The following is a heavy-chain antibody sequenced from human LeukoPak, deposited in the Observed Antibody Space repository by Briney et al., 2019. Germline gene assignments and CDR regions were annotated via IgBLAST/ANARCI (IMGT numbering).Heavy chain of an antibody. J-gene: IGHJ4*02. CDR1: GFTFSSYW. V-gene: IGHV3-74*01. D-gene: IGHD2-2*02. CDR3: AIIPWPPYCSSSSCYTMGNY. CDR2: INTDGSNT. Sequence: GGSLRLSCAASGFTFSSYWMHWVRQAPGKGLVWVSRINTDGSNTNFADSVKGRFTISRDNAKNTLYLQMNSLRAEDTAVYYCAIIPWPPYCSSSSCYTMGNYWGQGTLVTVSS.